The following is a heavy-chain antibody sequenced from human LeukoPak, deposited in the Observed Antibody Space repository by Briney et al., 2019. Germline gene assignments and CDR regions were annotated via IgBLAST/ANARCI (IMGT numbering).Heavy chain of an antibody. D-gene: IGHD3-9*01. V-gene: IGHV4-31*03. Sequence: PSQTLSLTCTVSGGSISSGGYYWSWIRQHPGKGLGWIGYIYYSGSTYYNPSLKSRVTISVDTSKNQFSLKLSSVTAAGTAVYYCAREGVYDILTGPMDWGQGTLVTVSS. CDR1: GGSISSGGYY. J-gene: IGHJ4*02. CDR2: IYYSGST. CDR3: AREGVYDILTGPMD.